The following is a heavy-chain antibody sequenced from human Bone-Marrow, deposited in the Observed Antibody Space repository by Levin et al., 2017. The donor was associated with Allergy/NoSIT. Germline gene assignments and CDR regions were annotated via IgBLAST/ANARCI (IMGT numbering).Heavy chain of an antibody. J-gene: IGHJ4*02. CDR3: AKESQSRAWGSSSWYCER. CDR2: ISGRGAYT. V-gene: IGHV3-23*01. Sequence: GESLKISCAASGFTFSSYAMNWVRQAPGKGLEWVSSISGRGAYTYYADSVKGRFTISRDNSQNTLYLQMNSLRAEDTALYYCAKESQSRAWGSSSWYCERWGQGTLVTVSS. CDR1: GFTFSSYA. D-gene: IGHD6-13*01.